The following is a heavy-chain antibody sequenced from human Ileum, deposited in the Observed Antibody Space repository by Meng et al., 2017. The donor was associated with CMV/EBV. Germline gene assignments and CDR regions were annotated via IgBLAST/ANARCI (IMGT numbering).Heavy chain of an antibody. CDR2: INPKNAGT. D-gene: IGHD1-1*01. V-gene: IGHV1-2*02. CDR1: GYTFTGYY. Sequence: ASVKVSCKASGYTFTGYYMHWVRQAPGRGLEWMGWINPKNAGTNFAQKFQGRVTMTTDTSINTAYMELSRLRSDDTAIYYCVPGTTGGYYFDNWGQGTLVTVSS. CDR3: VPGTTGGYYFDN. J-gene: IGHJ4*02.